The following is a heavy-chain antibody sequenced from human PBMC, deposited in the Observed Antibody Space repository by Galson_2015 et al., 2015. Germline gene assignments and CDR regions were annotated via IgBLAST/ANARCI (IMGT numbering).Heavy chain of an antibody. CDR1: GFTFSSYA. J-gene: IGHJ6*03. D-gene: IGHD3-10*01. CDR3: ARSRYYYGSGSLGYYMDV. Sequence: SLRLSCAASGFTFSSYAMHWVRQAPGKGLEWVAVISYDGSNKYYADSVKGRFTISRDNYKNTLYLQMNSLRAEDTAVYYCARSRYYYGSGSLGYYMDVWGKGTTVTVSS. CDR2: ISYDGSNK. V-gene: IGHV3-30*01.